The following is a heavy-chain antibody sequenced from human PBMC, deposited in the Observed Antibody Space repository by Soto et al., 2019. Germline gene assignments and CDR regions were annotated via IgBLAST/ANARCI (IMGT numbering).Heavy chain of an antibody. J-gene: IGHJ6*02. Sequence: ASVKVSCKASGYTFTNFAMHWVRQAPGQRLEWMGWINAGNGNTKYSQKFQGRVTITRDTSASTAYMELSSLRSEDTAVYYCARVSYYYDSSGYSDYYYGMDVWGQGTTVTVS. V-gene: IGHV1-3*01. D-gene: IGHD3-22*01. CDR3: ARVSYYYDSSGYSDYYYGMDV. CDR1: GYTFTNFA. CDR2: INAGNGNT.